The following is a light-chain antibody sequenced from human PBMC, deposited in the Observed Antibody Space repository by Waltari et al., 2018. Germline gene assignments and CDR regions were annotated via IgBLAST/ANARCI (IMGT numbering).Light chain of an antibody. J-gene: IGKJ4*01. CDR2: AAS. Sequence: IQMTQSPSSLSASVGDRVPIPCRASQSISSYLNWYQQKPGKAPKLLIYAASSLQSGVPSRFSGSGSGTDFTLTISSLQPEDFATYYCQQSYSTLLLTFGGGTKVEIK. CDR1: QSISSY. CDR3: QQSYSTLLLT. V-gene: IGKV1-39*01.